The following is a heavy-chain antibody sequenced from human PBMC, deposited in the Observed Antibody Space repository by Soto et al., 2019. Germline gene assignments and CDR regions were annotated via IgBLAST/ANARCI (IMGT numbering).Heavy chain of an antibody. V-gene: IGHV1-46*01. J-gene: IGHJ6*02. D-gene: IGHD3-10*01. Sequence: QVQLVQSGAEVKKPGASVKVSCKASGYTFTSYYMHWVRQAPGQGLEWMGIINPSGGSTSYAQKSQGRVTMTRDTSTSTVYMELSSLRSEDTAVYYCARSGVRGVESMELNYYYGMDVWGQGTTVTVSS. CDR3: ARSGVRGVESMELNYYYGMDV. CDR2: INPSGGST. CDR1: GYTFTSYY.